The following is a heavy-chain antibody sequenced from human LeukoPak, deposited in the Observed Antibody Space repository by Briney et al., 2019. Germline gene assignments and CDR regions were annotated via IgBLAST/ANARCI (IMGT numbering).Heavy chain of an antibody. CDR2: IFPGDSST. CDR1: GYRFTNYW. V-gene: IGHV5-51*01. D-gene: IGHD3-3*02. J-gene: IGHJ4*02. Sequence: GESLKISCKGSGYRFTNYWIGWVRQMPGKDLEWMGIIFPGDSSTIYNPSFQGQVTISVDKSISTAYLQWSSLKASDTAVYCCARQAVAAFLVFEFWGQGTLVTVSS. CDR3: ARQAVAAFLVFEF.